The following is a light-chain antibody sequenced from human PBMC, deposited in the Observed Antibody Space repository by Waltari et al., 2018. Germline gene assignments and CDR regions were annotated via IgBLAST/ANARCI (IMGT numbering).Light chain of an antibody. Sequence: SYELTQPPSVSVSPGQTARLTCSGDDLPKRYVYWYQQRPGQPPLLVIYEDDQRPSGIPERFSGSSSGSMATLTITGAQVEDEADYYCFSTDSTDTYRVFGGGSKLTVL. CDR1: DLPKRY. V-gene: IGLV3-10*01. J-gene: IGLJ3*02. CDR3: FSTDSTDTYRV. CDR2: EDD.